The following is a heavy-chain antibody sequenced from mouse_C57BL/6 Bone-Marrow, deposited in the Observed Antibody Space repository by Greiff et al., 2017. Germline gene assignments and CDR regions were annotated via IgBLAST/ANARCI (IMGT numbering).Heavy chain of an antibody. CDR2: IDPSDSET. J-gene: IGHJ1*03. D-gene: IGHD2-10*02. CDR3: ARFGGYGYRYFDV. V-gene: IGHV1-52*01. Sequence: VQLQQPGAELVRPGSSVKLSCKASGYTFTSYWMHWVKQRPIQGLEWIGNIDPSDSETHYNQKFKDKATLTVDKSSSTAYMQLSSLTSEDSAVYYCARFGGYGYRYFDVWGTGTTVTVSS. CDR1: GYTFTSYW.